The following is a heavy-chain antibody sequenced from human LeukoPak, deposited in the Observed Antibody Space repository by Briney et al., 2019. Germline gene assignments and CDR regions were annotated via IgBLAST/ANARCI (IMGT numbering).Heavy chain of an antibody. J-gene: IGHJ3*02. D-gene: IGHD3/OR15-3a*01. Sequence: GGSLRLSCAASGFTFSSYEMNWVRQAPGKRLEWVSYISSSGSTIYYADSVKGRFTISRDNAKNSLYLQMNSLRAEDTAVYYCARVDYPGAFDIWGQGTMVTVSS. V-gene: IGHV3-48*03. CDR3: ARVDYPGAFDI. CDR2: ISSSGSTI. CDR1: GFTFSSYE.